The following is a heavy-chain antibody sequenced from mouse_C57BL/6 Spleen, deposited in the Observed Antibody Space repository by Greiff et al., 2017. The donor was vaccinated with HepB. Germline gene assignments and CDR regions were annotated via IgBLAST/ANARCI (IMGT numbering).Heavy chain of an antibody. Sequence: QVTLKESGPGILQSSQTLSLTCSFSGFSLSTSGMGVSWIRQPSGKGLEWLAHIYWDDDKRYNPSLKSRLTISKDTSRNQVFLKITSVDTADTATYYCARDLYYYGSYWYFDVWGTGTTVTVSS. CDR2: IYWDDDK. CDR1: GFSLSTSGMG. J-gene: IGHJ1*03. V-gene: IGHV8-12*01. D-gene: IGHD1-1*01. CDR3: ARDLYYYGSYWYFDV.